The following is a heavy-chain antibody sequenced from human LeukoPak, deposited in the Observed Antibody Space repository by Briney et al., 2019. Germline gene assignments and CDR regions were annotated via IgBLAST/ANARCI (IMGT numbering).Heavy chain of an antibody. Sequence: SQTLSLTCTVSGGSISSGGYYWSWIRQPRGKGLEWIGYIYYSGSTNYNPSLKSRVTISVDTSNNQFSLNLNSVTAADTAVYYCARSVVRGGPDSSLRWFDPWGQGTLVTVSS. CDR1: GGSISSGGYY. D-gene: IGHD3-22*01. V-gene: IGHV4-61*08. CDR2: IYYSGST. CDR3: ARSVVRGGPDSSLRWFDP. J-gene: IGHJ5*02.